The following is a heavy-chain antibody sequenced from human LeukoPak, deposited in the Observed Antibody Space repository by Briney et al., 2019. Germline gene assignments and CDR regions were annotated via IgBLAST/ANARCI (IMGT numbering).Heavy chain of an antibody. CDR2: ISGSGGST. CDR3: AKAPQYYDSSGYAFDI. D-gene: IGHD3-22*01. V-gene: IGHV3-23*01. Sequence: GGSLRLSCAASGFTFSSYAMSWVRQAPGKGLEWVSAISGSGGSTYYADSVKGRFTISRDNSKNTLYLQMNSLRAEDTAVYYCAKAPQYYDSSGYAFDIWGQGTMVTVSS. CDR1: GFTFSSYA. J-gene: IGHJ3*02.